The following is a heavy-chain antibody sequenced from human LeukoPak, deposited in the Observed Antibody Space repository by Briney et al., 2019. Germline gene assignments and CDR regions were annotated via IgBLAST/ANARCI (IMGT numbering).Heavy chain of an antibody. V-gene: IGHV3-43*01. D-gene: IGHD3-22*01. Sequence: PGGSLRLSCAASGFGLDGYTMHWVRQFPGKGLEWVSLINWNGDETYYSDSVKGRFTISRDNSKNSLYLQMNSLRAEDTALYYCAKGNYYDSSGCFDYWGQGTLVTVSS. J-gene: IGHJ4*02. CDR1: GFGLDGYT. CDR3: AKGNYYDSSGCFDY. CDR2: INWNGDET.